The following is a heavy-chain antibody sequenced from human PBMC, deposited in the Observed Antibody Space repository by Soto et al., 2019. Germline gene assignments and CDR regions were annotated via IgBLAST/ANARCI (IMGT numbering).Heavy chain of an antibody. D-gene: IGHD6-13*01. J-gene: IGHJ1*01. CDR3: ARGTESSSWYFQH. V-gene: IGHV4-38-2*02. CDR1: GYSISSGYY. CDR2: IYHGGGT. Sequence: SETLSLTCTVSGYSISSGYYWGWIRQPPGKGLEWIGSIYHGGGTYYNPSLRSRVTISVETSKNQFSLQLSSVTAADTAVYYCARGTESSSWYFQHWGQGTLVTVSS.